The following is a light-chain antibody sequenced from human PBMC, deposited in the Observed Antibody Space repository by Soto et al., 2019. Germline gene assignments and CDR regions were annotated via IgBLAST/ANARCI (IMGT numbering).Light chain of an antibody. CDR3: QQRSGWPRT. V-gene: IGKV3-11*01. CDR2: DGS. Sequence: EIVLTQSPATLSLSPGERATLSCRTSPSVSNYLACYHQKPRRAPPRLMYDGSNSATGSPAEFSGSGSGTAFTPPTSNLEHEDFALYYCQQRSGWPRTFGQGTKVDI. J-gene: IGKJ1*01. CDR1: PSVSNY.